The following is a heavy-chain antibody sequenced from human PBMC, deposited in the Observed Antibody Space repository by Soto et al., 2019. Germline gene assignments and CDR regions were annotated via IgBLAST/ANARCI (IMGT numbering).Heavy chain of an antibody. Sequence: VQLVESGGDLVQPGGSLRLSCAASGFTVSNNYMSWVRKAPGKGLEWVSLIYSSGGTYYADSVKGRFTSPRDNSRNTLYLQMNGLRVEDTAVDYCAGGPNRGYWGQGPLVTVSP. CDR3: AGGPNRGY. CDR1: GFTVSNNY. D-gene: IGHD3-10*01. CDR2: IYSSGGT. V-gene: IGHV3-66*01. J-gene: IGHJ4*02.